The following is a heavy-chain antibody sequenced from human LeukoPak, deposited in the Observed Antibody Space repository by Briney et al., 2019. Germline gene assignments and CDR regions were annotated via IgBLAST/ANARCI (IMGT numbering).Heavy chain of an antibody. CDR2: ISYDGSNK. Sequence: GRSLRLSCAASGFTFSSYAMHWVRQAPGKGLEWVAVISYDGSNKYYADSVKGRFTISRDNSKNTLYLQMNSLRAEDTAVYYCAREGNYYDSSGSFDIRGQGTMVTVSS. CDR1: GFTFSSYA. J-gene: IGHJ3*02. D-gene: IGHD3-22*01. CDR3: AREGNYYDSSGSFDI. V-gene: IGHV3-30-3*01.